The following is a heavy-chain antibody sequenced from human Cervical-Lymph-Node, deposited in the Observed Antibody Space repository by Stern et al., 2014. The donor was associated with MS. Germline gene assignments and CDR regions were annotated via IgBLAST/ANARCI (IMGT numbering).Heavy chain of an antibody. CDR1: GGTFSSYA. Sequence: QDQLVQSGAEVKKPGSSVKVSCKASGGTFSSYAISWVRQAPGQGLEWMGGIIPTFGTANYAQTVTGRGTINQEQSHSTGQTELGSLRAEDAAVYYCARGELKEGLVRGMDVWGQGTTVTVSS. CDR3: ARGELKEGLVRGMDV. J-gene: IGHJ6*02. D-gene: IGHD1-26*01. CDR2: IIPTFGTA. V-gene: IGHV1-69*05.